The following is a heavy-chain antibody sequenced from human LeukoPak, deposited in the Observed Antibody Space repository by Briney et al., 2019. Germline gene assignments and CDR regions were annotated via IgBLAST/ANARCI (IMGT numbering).Heavy chain of an antibody. J-gene: IGHJ5*02. CDR1: GFTFSSFA. CDR3: TRERGLIAPSGVDL. V-gene: IGHV3-23*01. Sequence: PGGSLRLSCAASGFTFSSFAMSWVRQAPGKGLEWVSSISRSGESTFYADSVKGRFTISGDNSKNTLYLQMNSLRGEDTAVYYCTRERGLIAPSGVDLWGQGTLVTVSS. CDR2: ISRSGEST. D-gene: IGHD6-13*01.